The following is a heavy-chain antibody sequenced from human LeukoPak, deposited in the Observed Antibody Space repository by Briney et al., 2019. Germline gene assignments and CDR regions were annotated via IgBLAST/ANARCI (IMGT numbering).Heavy chain of an antibody. V-gene: IGHV3-30*02. CDR3: AKAIHSSSSGVVDY. CDR2: IRYDGSNK. CDR1: GLIFSNYA. J-gene: IGHJ4*02. Sequence: GGSLRLSCAASGLIFSNYAMHCVRHAPGKGLEWVTFIRYDGSNKYYAESVKGRFTISRDNSKNTLYLQMNSLRAEDTAVYYCAKAIHSSSSGVVDYWGQGTLVTVSS. D-gene: IGHD6-6*01.